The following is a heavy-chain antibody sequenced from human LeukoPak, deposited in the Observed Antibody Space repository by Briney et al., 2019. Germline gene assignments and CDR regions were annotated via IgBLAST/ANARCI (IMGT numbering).Heavy chain of an antibody. CDR2: IYYSGST. CDR3: ARALVVPAPLHFDY. Sequence: SETLSLTCTVSGGSISSYYWSWIRQPPGKGLEWIGYIYYSGSTNYNPSLKSRVTISVDTSKNQFSLKLSSVTAADTAVYYCARALVVPAPLHFDYWGQGTPVTVSP. V-gene: IGHV4-59*01. CDR1: GGSISSYY. D-gene: IGHD2-2*01. J-gene: IGHJ4*02.